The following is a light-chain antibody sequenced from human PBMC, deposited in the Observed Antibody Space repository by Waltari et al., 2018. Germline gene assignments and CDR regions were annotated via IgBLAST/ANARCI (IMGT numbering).Light chain of an antibody. J-gene: IGLJ3*02. Sequence: QSALTQPPSASGSPGPSVTISCTGTSSDIGGFHNSVSWYQQRPGKAPKPMIYEVAKRPSGVPDRFSGSKSGNTASLTVSGLQAEDEADYYCSSFAGSNILLFGGGTKLTVL. CDR1: SSDIGGFHNS. CDR3: SSFAGSNILL. CDR2: EVA. V-gene: IGLV2-8*01.